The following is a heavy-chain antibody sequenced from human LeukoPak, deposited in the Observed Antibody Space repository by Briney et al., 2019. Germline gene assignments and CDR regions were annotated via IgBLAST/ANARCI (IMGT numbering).Heavy chain of an antibody. Sequence: PGGSLRLSCAASGFTFSDYYMNWIRQAPGKGLEWISHISSSGSTMYNADSVKGRFTISRDNAKNSVYLQMNSLRAEDTAVYYCARPGDYYDSSGYYRFEYWGQGTLVTASS. V-gene: IGHV3-11*01. J-gene: IGHJ4*02. CDR1: GFTFSDYY. CDR3: ARPGDYYDSSGYYRFEY. D-gene: IGHD3-22*01. CDR2: ISSSGSTM.